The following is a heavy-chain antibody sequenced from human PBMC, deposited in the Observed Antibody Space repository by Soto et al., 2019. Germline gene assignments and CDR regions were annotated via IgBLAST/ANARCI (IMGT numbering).Heavy chain of an antibody. CDR1: GFTFSSYG. Sequence: HPGGSLRLSCAASGFTFSSYGMHWVRQAPGKGLEWVAVIWYDGSNKYYADSVKGRFTISRDNSKNTLYLQMNSLRAEDTAVYYCARGAAQDYYYYGMDVWGQGTTVTVSS. V-gene: IGHV3-33*01. CDR3: ARGAAQDYYYYGMDV. CDR2: IWYDGSNK. J-gene: IGHJ6*02.